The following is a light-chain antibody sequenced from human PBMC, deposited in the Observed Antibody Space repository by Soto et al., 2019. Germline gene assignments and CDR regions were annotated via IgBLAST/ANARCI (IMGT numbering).Light chain of an antibody. CDR1: QSVTSTH. CDR3: QQFDGSLWT. CDR2: DAS. J-gene: IGKJ1*01. V-gene: IGKV3-20*01. Sequence: EMVMTQSPATLSVSPGERATLSCRASQSVTSTHLAWYQQKPGQAPRLLIYDASTRATGIPDRFSGSGSGTDFTLTISRLEPEDFAVYCCQQFDGSLWTFGPGTKVDIK.